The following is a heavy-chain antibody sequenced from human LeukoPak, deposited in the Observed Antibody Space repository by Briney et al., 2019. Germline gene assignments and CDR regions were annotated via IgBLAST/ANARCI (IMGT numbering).Heavy chain of an antibody. J-gene: IGHJ4*02. V-gene: IGHV4-39*07. CDR2: IYYSGTT. CDR1: GGSIGSSDSF. D-gene: IGHD5-12*01. Sequence: PSETLSLTCTVSGGSIGSSDSFWGWIRQPPGKGLEWIGSIYYSGTTYYNPSLKSRLTISVDTSKNHFSLKLNSVTAADTAVYYCARDPYSGYGRFDYWGQGTLVTVSS. CDR3: ARDPYSGYGRFDY.